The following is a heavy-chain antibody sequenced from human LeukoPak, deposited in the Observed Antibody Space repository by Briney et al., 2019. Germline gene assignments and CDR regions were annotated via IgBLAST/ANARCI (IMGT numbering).Heavy chain of an antibody. D-gene: IGHD2-2*01. CDR3: ARGGYHWYFDL. J-gene: IGHJ2*01. Sequence: GGSLRLSCAASGFTFSSYAIHWVRQAPGKGLEWVAVISSDGYNEYYADSVKGRFTISRDNSKNTLYLQMNTLRTEDTAVYYWARGGYHWYFDLWGRGTLVTVSS. V-gene: IGHV3-30-3*01. CDR1: GFTFSSYA. CDR2: ISSDGYNE.